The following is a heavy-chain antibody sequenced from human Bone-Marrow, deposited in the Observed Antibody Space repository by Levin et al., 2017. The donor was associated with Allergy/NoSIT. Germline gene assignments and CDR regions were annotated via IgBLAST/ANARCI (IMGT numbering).Heavy chain of an antibody. V-gene: IGHV5-51*01. CDR2: IYPGDSDT. D-gene: IGHD1-26*01. J-gene: IGHJ4*02. CDR3: ARHVGPGIVGATTGEDY. CDR1: GYSFTSYW. Sequence: GGSLRLSCKGSGYSFTSYWIGWVRQMPGKGLEWMGIIYPGDSDTRYSPSFQGQVTISADKSISTAYLQWSSLKASDTAMYYCARHVGPGIVGATTGEDYWGQGTLVTVSS.